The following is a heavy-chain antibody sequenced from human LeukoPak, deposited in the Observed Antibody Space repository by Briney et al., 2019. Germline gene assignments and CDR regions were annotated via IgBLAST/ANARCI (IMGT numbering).Heavy chain of an antibody. CDR1: GFTFSSYE. CDR2: ISSSGSTI. D-gene: IGHD6-19*01. J-gene: IGHJ4*02. V-gene: IGHV3-48*03. Sequence: GGFLRLSCAASGFTFSSYEMNWVRQAPGKGLEWVSYISSSGSTIYYAASVKGRFTISRDNAKNSLYLQMNSLRAEDTAVYYCARIPSGWHFDYWGQGTLVTVSS. CDR3: ARIPSGWHFDY.